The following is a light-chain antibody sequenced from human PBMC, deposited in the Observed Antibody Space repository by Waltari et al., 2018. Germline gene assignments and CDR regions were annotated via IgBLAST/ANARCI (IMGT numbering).Light chain of an antibody. V-gene: IGLV3-1*01. CDR2: QDS. CDR1: KLGDKY. CDR3: QAWDSSTHVV. J-gene: IGLJ2*01. Sequence: SYELTQPPSVSVSPGQTASITCSGDKLGDKYVCWYQQKPGQSPVRVIYQDSKRPSGIPERFSGSKSGNTGTLTISGTQAMDEADYYCQAWDSSTHVVFGGGTKLTVL.